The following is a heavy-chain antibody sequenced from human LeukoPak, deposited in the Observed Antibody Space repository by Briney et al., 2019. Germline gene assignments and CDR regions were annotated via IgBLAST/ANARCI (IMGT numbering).Heavy chain of an antibody. CDR1: GFSFSNYG. CDR3: SKAQGRAYDILTGYYKGPRYAFDI. CDR2: IRYDGSNK. J-gene: IGHJ3*02. Sequence: QPGGSLRLSCAASGFSFSNYGMHWVRQAPGKGLEWVAFIRYDGSNKYYADSVKGRFTISRDNSKNTLYLQMNRLRAEDTAEYYCSKAQGRAYDILTGYYKGPRYAFDIWGQGTMVTVSS. D-gene: IGHD3-9*01. V-gene: IGHV3-30*02.